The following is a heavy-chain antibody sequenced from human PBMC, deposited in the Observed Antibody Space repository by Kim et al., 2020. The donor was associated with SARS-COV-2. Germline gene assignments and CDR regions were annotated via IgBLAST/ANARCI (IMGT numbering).Heavy chain of an antibody. V-gene: IGHV3-9*01. CDR3: AKVYSGAWTAAFGI. CDR1: GFTFDDYA. CDR2: ISWGSGRI. Sequence: GGSLRLSCAASGFTFDDYAMHWVRQAAGKGLEWVSGISWGSGRIGYADSVKGRFTISRDNAKNSLYLQMNSLRTEDTAFYYCAKVYSGAWTAAFGIWGQG. J-gene: IGHJ3*02. D-gene: IGHD6-19*01.